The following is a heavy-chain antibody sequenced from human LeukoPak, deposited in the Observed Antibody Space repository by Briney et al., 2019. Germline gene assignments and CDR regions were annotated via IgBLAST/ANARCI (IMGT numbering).Heavy chain of an antibody. V-gene: IGHV4-30-2*01. CDR1: GGSISSGGYS. CDR2: IYHSGST. Sequence: SQTLSLTCAVSGGSISSGGYSWSWSRQPPGKGLEWIGYIYHSGSTYYNPSLKSRVTISVDRSKNQFSLKLSSVTAADTAVYYCARGKGGSGSYWEYYFDYWGQGTLVTVSS. D-gene: IGHD3-10*01. CDR3: ARGKGGSGSYWEYYFDY. J-gene: IGHJ4*02.